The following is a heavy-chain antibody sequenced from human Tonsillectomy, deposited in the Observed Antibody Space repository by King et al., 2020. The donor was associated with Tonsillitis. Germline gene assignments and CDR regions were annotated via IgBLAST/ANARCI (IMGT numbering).Heavy chain of an antibody. CDR2: IKQDGSEK. V-gene: IGHV3-7*01. Sequence: VQLVESGGGLVQPGGSLRLSCAASGFTFGSYWMSWVRQAPGKGLEWVANIKQDGSEKYYVDSVKGRFTISRDNAKNSLYLQMNSLRAEDTAVYYCARNVNGYIPRWGQGTLVTVSS. CDR3: ARNVNGYIPR. D-gene: IGHD5-24*01. CDR1: GFTFGSYW. J-gene: IGHJ4*02.